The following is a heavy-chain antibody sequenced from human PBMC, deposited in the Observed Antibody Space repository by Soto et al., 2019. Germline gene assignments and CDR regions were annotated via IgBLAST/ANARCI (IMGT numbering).Heavy chain of an antibody. Sequence: PGGSLRLSCAASGFTFTSYTIDWVRQAPGKGLEWVAVISYDGSKKYYADSVNGRFTVSRDSSKNTLYLQMNSLRVEDTAVYYCARERREMATNPFDYSGQGPLVTVYS. D-gene: IGHD5-12*01. CDR1: GFTFTSYT. J-gene: IGHJ4*02. CDR3: ARERREMATNPFDY. CDR2: ISYDGSKK. V-gene: IGHV3-30-3*01.